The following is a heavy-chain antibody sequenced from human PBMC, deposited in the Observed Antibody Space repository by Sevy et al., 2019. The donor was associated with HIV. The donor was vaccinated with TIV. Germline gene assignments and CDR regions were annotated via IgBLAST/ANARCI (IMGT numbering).Heavy chain of an antibody. Sequence: SETLSLTCVVSGYSISSGYWWDWFRRPPGKGLEWIGAIHCTGTTQYTPSLNRRVTVSADTSKNQFSLRLSSMTAADTAVYYCASHDWGREDYWGQGTLVTVSS. J-gene: IGHJ4*02. V-gene: IGHV4-38-2*01. CDR1: GYSISSGYW. D-gene: IGHD7-27*01. CDR2: IHCTGTT. CDR3: ASHDWGREDY.